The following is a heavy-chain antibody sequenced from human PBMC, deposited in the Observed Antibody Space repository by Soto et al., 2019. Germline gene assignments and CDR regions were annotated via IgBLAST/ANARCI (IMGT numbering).Heavy chain of an antibody. Sequence: VYLVESGGGLVQPGASLRLSCAASGFTFSGSYMNWIRQAPGKGLEWVSYISNSGSTIYNADSVKGRFTISRDNAKNSLSLQMNSLRAEDTAVYYCARGRYSGGGPYYFDYWGQGTLVTVSS. CDR2: ISNSGSTI. J-gene: IGHJ4*02. D-gene: IGHD6-19*01. CDR3: ARGRYSGGGPYYFDY. CDR1: GFTFSGSY. V-gene: IGHV3-11*01.